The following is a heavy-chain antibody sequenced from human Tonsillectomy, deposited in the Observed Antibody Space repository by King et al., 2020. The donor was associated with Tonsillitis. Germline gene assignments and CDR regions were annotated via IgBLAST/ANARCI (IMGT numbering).Heavy chain of an antibody. J-gene: IGHJ5*02. D-gene: IGHD3-3*01. CDR3: ARGSSILSNWFEP. Sequence: VQLVESGAEVKKPGESLKISCKGSGNSFTSYWIGWVRQMPGKGLEWIGIIYPGDSDTRYSPSFQGQVTISADKSISTAYLQWSSLKASDTAMYYCARGSSILSNWFEPWGQGTLVTVSS. CDR1: GNSFTSYW. V-gene: IGHV5-51*01. CDR2: IYPGDSDT.